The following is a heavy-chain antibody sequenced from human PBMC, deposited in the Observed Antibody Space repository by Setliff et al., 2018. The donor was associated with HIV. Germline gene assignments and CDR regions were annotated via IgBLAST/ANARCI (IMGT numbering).Heavy chain of an antibody. J-gene: IGHJ4*02. V-gene: IGHV4-34*01. CDR1: GFTLTSNH. CDR2: INHSGDT. CDR3: ARGRAYYNRRPFDY. Sequence: LSCEASGFTLTSNHMTWVRQSPGKGLEWIGEINHSGDTNYNPSLKSRVTISVDTSKNHFSLKLGSLTAADTAVYYCARGRAYYNRRPFDYWGQGTLVTVSS. D-gene: IGHD3-22*01.